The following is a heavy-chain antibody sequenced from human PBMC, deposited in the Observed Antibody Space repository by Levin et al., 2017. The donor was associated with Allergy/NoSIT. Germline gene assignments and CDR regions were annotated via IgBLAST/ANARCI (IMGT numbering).Heavy chain of an antibody. V-gene: IGHV4-31*03. CDR2: IYYSGST. CDR3: ARAPNGYYYDSSGYYYGGYYFDY. J-gene: IGHJ4*02. Sequence: SQTLSLTCTVSGGSISSGGYYWSWIRQHPGKGLEWIGYIYYSGSTYYNPSLKSRVTISVDTSKNQFSLKLSSVTAADTAVYYCARAPNGYYYDSSGYYYGGYYFDYWGQGTLVTVSS. CDR1: GGSISSGGYY. D-gene: IGHD3-22*01.